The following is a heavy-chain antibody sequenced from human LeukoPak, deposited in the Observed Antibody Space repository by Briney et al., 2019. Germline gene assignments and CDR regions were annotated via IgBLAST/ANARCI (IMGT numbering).Heavy chain of an antibody. Sequence: GGSLRLSCTAAGFTFSSYSMSWVRQAPGKGLEWVSYISSSTTTTYYADSVKGRFTISRDNAENSLFLQMNSLRAEDTAVYYCARVLYGANYYYYMDVWGKGTTVTVSS. J-gene: IGHJ6*03. CDR1: GFTFSSYS. CDR3: ARVLYGANYYYYMDV. D-gene: IGHD4-17*01. CDR2: ISSSTTTT. V-gene: IGHV3-48*01.